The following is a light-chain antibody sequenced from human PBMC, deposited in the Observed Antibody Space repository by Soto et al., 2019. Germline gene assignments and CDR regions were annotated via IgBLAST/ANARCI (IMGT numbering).Light chain of an antibody. CDR3: QQRINWPLT. CDR1: QSILSY. V-gene: IGKV3-11*01. Sequence: EIVLTQSPATLSLSPGERATLSCRASQSILSYLAWYQQKPGQAPRLLIYDASNRATGIPARFSGSGSGTDLTLTISSLDPEDFAVYYCQQRINWPLTFGGGTKVDIK. J-gene: IGKJ4*01. CDR2: DAS.